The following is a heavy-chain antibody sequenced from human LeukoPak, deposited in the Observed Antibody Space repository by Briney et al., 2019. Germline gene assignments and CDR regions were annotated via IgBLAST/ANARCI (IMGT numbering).Heavy chain of an antibody. CDR2: IKSKTDGGTT. CDR1: GFTFSDAW. D-gene: IGHD3-10*01. V-gene: IGHV3-15*01. Sequence: GGSLRLSCAASGFTFSDAWMSWVRQAPGKGLEWVGRIKSKTDGGTTDYAAPVKGRFTISRDDSKNTLHLQMNSLKTEDTAVYYCTTVYGFGELLDWYFDLWGRGTLVTVSS. J-gene: IGHJ2*01. CDR3: TTVYGFGELLDWYFDL.